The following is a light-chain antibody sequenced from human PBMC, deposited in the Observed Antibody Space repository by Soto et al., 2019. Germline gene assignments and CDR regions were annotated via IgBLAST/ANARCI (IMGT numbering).Light chain of an antibody. V-gene: IGLV4-69*01. CDR3: PTWGSCAVI. Sequence: QLVLTQAPSASASLGASVKLTCTLSSGHSNYAIAWPQQQPEKGPRYLMKLNGDGSHSKGDGIPDRFSASSSEAERYLTFSRLQSDDADYYCCPTWGSCAVIFGRGTKLTVL. CDR1: SGHSNYA. CDR2: LNGDGSH. J-gene: IGLJ2*01.